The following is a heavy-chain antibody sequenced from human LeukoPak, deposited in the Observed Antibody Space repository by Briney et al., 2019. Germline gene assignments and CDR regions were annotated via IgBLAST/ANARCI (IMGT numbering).Heavy chain of an antibody. V-gene: IGHV4-34*01. D-gene: IGHD4-11*01. CDR2: INHSGST. CDR1: GGSFSGYY. J-gene: IGHJ4*02. CDR3: ARAPPQGYSDYADDY. Sequence: SETLSLTCAVYGGSFSGYYWSWIRQPPGKGLEWIGEINHSGSTNYNPSLKSRVTISVDTSKNQFSLKLSSVTAADTAVYYCARAPPQGYSDYADDYWGQGTLVTVSS.